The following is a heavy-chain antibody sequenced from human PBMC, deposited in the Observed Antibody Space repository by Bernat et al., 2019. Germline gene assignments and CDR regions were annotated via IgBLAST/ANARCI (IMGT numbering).Heavy chain of an antibody. V-gene: IGHV2-5*02. CDR1: GFSISTSGVG. J-gene: IGHJ6*02. D-gene: IGHD3-10*01. CDR2: IYWDDDK. CDR3: ARIRGGFGELIYYYGMDV. Sequence: QITLKESGPTLVKPTQTLTLTCTFSGFSISTSGVGVGWIRQPPGKALECLALIYWDDDKRYSPSLKSRLTITKDTSKNQVVLTMTNMDPVDTATYYCARIRGGFGELIYYYGMDVWGQGTTVTVSS.